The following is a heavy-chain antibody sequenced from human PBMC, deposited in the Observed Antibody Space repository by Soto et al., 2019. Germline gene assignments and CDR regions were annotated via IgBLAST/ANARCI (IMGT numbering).Heavy chain of an antibody. CDR1: GFTFSSYA. D-gene: IGHD2-2*01. V-gene: IGHV3-23*01. CDR2: ISGSGGST. Sequence: GGSLRLSCAASGFTFSSYAMSWVRQAPGKGLEWVSAISGSGGSTYYADSVKGRFTISRDNSKNTLYLQMNSLRAEDTDVNYCAKDAADIVVVPAAAKYYYYGMDVWGQGTTVTVSS. CDR3: AKDAADIVVVPAAAKYYYYGMDV. J-gene: IGHJ6*02.